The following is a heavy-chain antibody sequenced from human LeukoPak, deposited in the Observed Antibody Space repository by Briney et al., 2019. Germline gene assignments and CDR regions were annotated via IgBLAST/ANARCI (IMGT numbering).Heavy chain of an antibody. J-gene: IGHJ5*02. D-gene: IGHD3-9*01. CDR2: IYYSGST. V-gene: IGHV4-31*03. CDR3: ARDERDILTGYDNWFDP. CDR1: GGSISSGGYY. Sequence: SETLSLTCTVSGGSISSGGYYWSWISQHPGKGLEWIGYIYYSGSTYYNPSLKSRVTISVDTSKNQFSLKLSSVTAADTAVYYCARDERDILTGYDNWFDPWGQGTLVTVSS.